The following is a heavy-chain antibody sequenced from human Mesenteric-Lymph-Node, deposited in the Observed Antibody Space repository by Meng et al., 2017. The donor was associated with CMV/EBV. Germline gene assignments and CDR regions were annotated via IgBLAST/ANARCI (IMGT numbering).Heavy chain of an antibody. D-gene: IGHD5-12*01. J-gene: IGHJ4*02. CDR3: ARLVATRYHFDY. V-gene: IGHV1-69*01. CDR1: GGTFSGYA. CDR2: IIPIFGTA. Sequence: SCKASGGTFSGYAISWVRQAPGQGLEWMGGIIPIFGTANYAQKFQGRVTITADESTSTAYMELSSLRSEDTAVYYCARLVATRYHFDYWGQGTLVTVSS.